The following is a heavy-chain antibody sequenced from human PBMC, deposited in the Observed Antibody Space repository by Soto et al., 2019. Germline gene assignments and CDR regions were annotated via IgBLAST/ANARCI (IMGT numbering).Heavy chain of an antibody. CDR3: AKSGNGGTGIDGYSSSYLYCSYYGMDV. J-gene: IGHJ6*02. V-gene: IGHV3-23*01. D-gene: IGHD5-12*01. CDR2: ISSSGGST. Sequence: EVELFESGGDLVQPGGSLRLSCAASGFTFSSYAMIWVRQAPGKGLEWVSAISSSGGSTYYAESVRGRFTTSRDNFKSTLYLQVNSLRAEDPAMYYCAKSGNGGTGIDGYSSSYLYCSYYGMDVWGQGPTVTVSS. CDR1: GFTFSSYA.